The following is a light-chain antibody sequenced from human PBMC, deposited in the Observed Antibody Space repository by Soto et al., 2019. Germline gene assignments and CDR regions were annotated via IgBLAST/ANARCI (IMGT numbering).Light chain of an antibody. CDR2: SND. CDR3: AAWDDSLSGPV. V-gene: IGLV1-44*01. J-gene: IGLJ2*01. CDR1: SSNIGSNT. Sequence: QSVLTQPPSASGTPGQRVTISCSGSSSNIGSNTVNWYQQVPGTAPKLLIYSNDQRPSGVPDRFSGSKSGTSASLAISGLQSGDEADYSCAAWDDSLSGPVFGGGTKVTVL.